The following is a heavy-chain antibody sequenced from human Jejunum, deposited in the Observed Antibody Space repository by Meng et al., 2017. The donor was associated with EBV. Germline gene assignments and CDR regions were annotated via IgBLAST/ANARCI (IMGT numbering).Heavy chain of an antibody. CDR2: ISSGSSFI. V-gene: IGHV3-21*02. D-gene: IGHD3-16*02. CDR1: GFPFSSYS. CDR3: VRDSSFNVH. J-gene: IGHJ4*02. Sequence: EVQLVXSXXXXXKPXGXXRLSCAASGFPFSSYSMNWVRQAPGKGLEWVSYISSGSSFIYYADSVKGRFTISRDDAKNSLSLQMNNLGADDTAVYYCVRDSSFNVHWGQGTLVTVSS.